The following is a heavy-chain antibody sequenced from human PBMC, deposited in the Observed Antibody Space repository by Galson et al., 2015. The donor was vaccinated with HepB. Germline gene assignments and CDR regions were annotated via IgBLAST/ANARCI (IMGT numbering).Heavy chain of an antibody. CDR1: GFIVSRYD. CDR3: ARGMYQLPTDRSYWYFDL. CDR2: ISSRSSYI. Sequence: SLRLSCAASGFIVSRYDMNWVRQAPGKGLEWVSFISSRSSYIYYADSLKGRFTISRDNAKNSLYLQMNSLRVEDTAVYYCARGMYQLPTDRSYWYFDLWGRGTLVTVSS. V-gene: IGHV3-21*01. D-gene: IGHD2-2*01. J-gene: IGHJ2*01.